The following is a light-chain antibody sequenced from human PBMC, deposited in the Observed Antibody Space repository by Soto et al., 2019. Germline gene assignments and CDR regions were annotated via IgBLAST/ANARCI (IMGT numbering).Light chain of an antibody. V-gene: IGKV1-12*01. CDR2: GAS. CDR1: QDIGSW. CDR3: QQGGSLPIT. Sequence: DIQMTQSPSSVSASVGDRVTITCRASQDIGSWLAWYQQKPGKAPDLLIYGASSLQSGVPSRFYGSGSGTDFTLTISTLQPEDFATYYCQQGGSLPITFGRGTRLEIK. J-gene: IGKJ5*01.